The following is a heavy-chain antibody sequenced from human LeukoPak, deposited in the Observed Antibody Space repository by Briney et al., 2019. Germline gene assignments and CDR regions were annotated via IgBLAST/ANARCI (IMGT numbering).Heavy chain of an antibody. CDR3: AGGDHSGSYRFDY. V-gene: IGHV3-53*01. D-gene: IGHD1-26*01. CDR1: GFTVSSNY. Sequence: GGSLRLSCAASGFTVSSNYMSWVRQAPGKGLEWVSVIYSGGSTYYADSVKGRFTISRDNSTNTLYLQMNSLRAEDTAVYYCAGGDHSGSYRFDYWGQGTLVTVSS. J-gene: IGHJ4*02. CDR2: IYSGGST.